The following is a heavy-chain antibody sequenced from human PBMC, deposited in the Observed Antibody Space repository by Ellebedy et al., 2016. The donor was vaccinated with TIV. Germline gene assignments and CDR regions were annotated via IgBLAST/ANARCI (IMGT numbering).Heavy chain of an antibody. CDR3: ARGDASGVRDAFDI. CDR1: GYTFTSYY. D-gene: IGHD2-15*01. V-gene: IGHV1-46*03. CDR2: INPSGGNT. Sequence: AASVKVSCKASGYTFTSYYIHWVRQAPGQGLEWMGIINPSGGNTNYAQKFQGRVTMTRDTSTSTVYMELSSLRSEDTAGYYCARGDASGVRDAFDIWGQGTMVTVSS. J-gene: IGHJ3*02.